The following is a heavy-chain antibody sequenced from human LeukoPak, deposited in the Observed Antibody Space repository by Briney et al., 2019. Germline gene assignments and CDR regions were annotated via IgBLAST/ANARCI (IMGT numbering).Heavy chain of an antibody. CDR3: AREISEWELLNPSDAFDI. CDR1: GGSISSYY. V-gene: IGHV4-59*12. D-gene: IGHD1-26*01. CDR2: IYYSGST. Sequence: SETLSLTCTVSGGSISSYYWSWIRQPPGKGLEWIGYIYYSGSTNYNPSLKSRVTISVDTSKNQFSLKLSSVTAADTAVYYCAREISEWELLNPSDAFDIWGQGTMVTVSS. J-gene: IGHJ3*02.